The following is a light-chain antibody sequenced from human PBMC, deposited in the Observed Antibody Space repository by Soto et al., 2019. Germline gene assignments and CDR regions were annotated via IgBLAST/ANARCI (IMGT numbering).Light chain of an antibody. Sequence: DIQMTQSPSSLSASVGDRVTITCRASQSISSYLNWYQQKPGKAPKFLIYDASSLESGVPSRFSGSGSGTEFTLTISSLQPDDFATYYCQQYNSYWTLGQGTKGDI. CDR2: DAS. CDR3: QQYNSYWT. CDR1: QSISSY. J-gene: IGKJ1*01. V-gene: IGKV1-5*01.